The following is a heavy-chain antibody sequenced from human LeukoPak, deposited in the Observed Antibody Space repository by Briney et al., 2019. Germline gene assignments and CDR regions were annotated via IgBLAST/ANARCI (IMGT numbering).Heavy chain of an antibody. CDR1: GFTFSSYA. V-gene: IGHV3-23*01. Sequence: GGSLRLSCAASGFTFSSYAMSWVRQAPGKGLEWVSGISASGGSTYYADSVKGRFTISRDNSKNTLYLQMNSLRAEDTAVYYCAKVDPRGRGNNLDAFHIWGQGTMVTVSS. CDR3: AKVDPRGRGNNLDAFHI. J-gene: IGHJ3*02. D-gene: IGHD5-18*01. CDR2: ISASGGST.